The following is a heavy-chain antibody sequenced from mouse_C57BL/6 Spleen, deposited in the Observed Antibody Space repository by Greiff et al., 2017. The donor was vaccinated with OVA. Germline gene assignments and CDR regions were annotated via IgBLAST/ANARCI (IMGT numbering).Heavy chain of an antibody. CDR1: GFTFSDYG. J-gene: IGHJ2*01. CDR2: ISSGSSTI. D-gene: IGHD4-1*01. CDR3: ARGETGTYYFDY. V-gene: IGHV5-17*01. Sequence: DVHLVESGGGLVKPGGSLKLSCAASGFTFSDYGMHWVRQAPEKGLEWVAYISSGSSTIYYADTVKGRFTISRDNAKNTLFLQMTSLRSEDTAMYYCARGETGTYYFDYWGQGTTLTVSS.